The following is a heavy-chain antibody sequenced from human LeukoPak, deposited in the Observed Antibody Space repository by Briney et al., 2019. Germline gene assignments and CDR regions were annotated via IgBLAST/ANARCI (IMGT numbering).Heavy chain of an antibody. CDR1: GGTFSSYA. V-gene: IGHV1-69*04. J-gene: IGHJ4*02. CDR3: AMMFGYDILTGYEEPIDY. D-gene: IGHD3-9*01. Sequence: SVKVSCKASGGTFSSYAISWVRQAPGQGLEWMGRIIPILGIANYAQKFQGRVTITADKSTSTAYMELSSLRFEDTAVYYCAMMFGYDILTGYEEPIDYWGQGTLVTVSS. CDR2: IIPILGIA.